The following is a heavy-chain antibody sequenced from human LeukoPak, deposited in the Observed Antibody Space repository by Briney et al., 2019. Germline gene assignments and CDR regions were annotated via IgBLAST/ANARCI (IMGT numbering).Heavy chain of an antibody. V-gene: IGHV3-30-3*01. D-gene: IGHD3-10*01. CDR2: ISYDGSNK. J-gene: IGHJ3*02. CDR1: GFTFSSYA. Sequence: GGSLRLSCAASGFTFSSYAMHWVRQAPGKGLEWVAVISYDGSNKYYADSVKGRFTISRDNSKNTLYPQMNSLRAEDTAVYYCAKASGVPWADYAFDIWGQGTMVTVSS. CDR3: AKASGVPWADYAFDI.